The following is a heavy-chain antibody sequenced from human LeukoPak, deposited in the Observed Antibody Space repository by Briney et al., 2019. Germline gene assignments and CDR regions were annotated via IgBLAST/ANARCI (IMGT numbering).Heavy chain of an antibody. Sequence: GGSLRLSCAASGFTVSSYYMSWVRLPPGEGLEWVSFIYSGGGTYYAGSVKGRFTISSDDSKNTLYLQMNSLRAEDTAVYYCARGGGYSYGLAYWGQGTLVTVSS. D-gene: IGHD5-18*01. CDR3: ARGGGYSYGLAY. CDR2: IYSGGGT. J-gene: IGHJ4*02. CDR1: GFTVSSYY. V-gene: IGHV3-66*01.